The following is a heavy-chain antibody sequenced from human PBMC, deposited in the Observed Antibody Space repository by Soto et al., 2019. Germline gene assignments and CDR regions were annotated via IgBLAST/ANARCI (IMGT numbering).Heavy chain of an antibody. D-gene: IGHD2-15*01. Sequence: PSETLSLTCAVYGGSFSGYYWSWIRQPPGKGLEWIGEINHSGSTNYNPSLKSRVTISVDTSKNQFSLKLSSVTAADTAVYYCVRVVVVAAGDWFDPWGQGTLVTVSS. CDR2: INHSGST. CDR3: VRVVVVAAGDWFDP. CDR1: GGSFSGYY. V-gene: IGHV4-34*01. J-gene: IGHJ5*02.